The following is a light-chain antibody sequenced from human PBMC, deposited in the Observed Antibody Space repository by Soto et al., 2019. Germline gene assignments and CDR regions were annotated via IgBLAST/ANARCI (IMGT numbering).Light chain of an antibody. CDR3: QVWDSSSDRLVV. J-gene: IGLJ2*01. CDR1: DNGSKP. CDR2: DNS. V-gene: IGLV3-21*02. Sequence: SYELTQPPSVSVAPGQTARITCGGSDNGSKPVHWYQQKPGQAPVLVVFDNSDRASGIPDRLSGSNSGNTATLTISRVEAGDEADYYCQVWDSSSDRLVVFGGGTKLTVL.